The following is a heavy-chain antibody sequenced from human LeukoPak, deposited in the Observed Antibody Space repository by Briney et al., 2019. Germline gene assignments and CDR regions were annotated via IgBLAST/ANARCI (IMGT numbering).Heavy chain of an antibody. D-gene: IGHD2-2*01. J-gene: IGHJ5*02. CDR3: AKGGDADIVVVAAAYHWFDP. CDR2: IRYDGSNK. V-gene: IGHV3-30*02. CDR1: GFTFSSYG. Sequence: PGGSLRLSCAASGFTFSSYGMHWVRQAPGKGLEWVTFIRYDGSNKYYADSVKGRFTISRDNSKNTLYLQMNSLRPEDTAVYYCAKGGDADIVVVAAAYHWFDPWGQGTLVTVSS.